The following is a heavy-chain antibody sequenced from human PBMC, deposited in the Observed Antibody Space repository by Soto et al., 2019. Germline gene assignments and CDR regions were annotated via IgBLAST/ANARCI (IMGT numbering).Heavy chain of an antibody. Sequence: QVQLVQSGAEVKKPGSSVKVSCKASGGTLSNYGISWVRQAPGQGLEWMGGIIPVFGTPNYAQKFQGRVTITADESTTTVYMEVRSLTSEDTAVYYCGRGDATTIVVTTYYGMDVWGQGTTVTVSS. D-gene: IGHD3-22*01. CDR3: GRGDATTIVVTTYYGMDV. J-gene: IGHJ6*02. CDR2: IIPVFGTP. CDR1: GGTLSNYG. V-gene: IGHV1-69*12.